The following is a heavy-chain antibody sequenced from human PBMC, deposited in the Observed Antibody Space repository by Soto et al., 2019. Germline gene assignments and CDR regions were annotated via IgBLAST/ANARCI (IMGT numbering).Heavy chain of an antibody. CDR2: IKSKTDGGAT. J-gene: IGHJ4*02. D-gene: IGHD3-22*01. Sequence: EVQLVESGGGLVKPGGSLRLSCAASGFTFSHAWMNWVRQAPGKGLEWVGRIKSKTDGGATDYAAPVKGRFNISRDDTKNTLYLQMNSLKTEDPAMYFCNTFSYYYDSSGYYLWDFWGQGTLVTVSS. CDR1: GFTFSHAW. CDR3: NTFSYYYDSSGYYLWDF. V-gene: IGHV3-15*07.